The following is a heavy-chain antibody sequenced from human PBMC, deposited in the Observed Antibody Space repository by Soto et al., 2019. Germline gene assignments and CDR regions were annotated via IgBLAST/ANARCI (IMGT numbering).Heavy chain of an antibody. V-gene: IGHV4-39*01. J-gene: IGHJ3*02. CDR3: ARRLSGWKAFDI. D-gene: IGHD6-19*01. CDR2: IFYSGSA. Sequence: QLQLQESGPGLVKPSETLSLTCSVSGGSISTSSYQWGWIRQTPGKGLEWIGNIFYSGSAYYNASLRSRVTLFLDTSKTQFSLRLSSVTAADTAVYYCARRLSGWKAFDIWGQGTLVTVSS. CDR1: GGSISTSSYQ.